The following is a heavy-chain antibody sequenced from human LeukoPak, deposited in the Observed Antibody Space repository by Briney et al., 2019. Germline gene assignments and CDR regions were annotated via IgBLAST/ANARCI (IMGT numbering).Heavy chain of an antibody. D-gene: IGHD5-24*01. J-gene: IGHJ4*02. CDR1: GYTFTGYY. CDR3: ARGRWLQFQDY. V-gene: IGHV1-2*06. Sequence: ASVKVSCRASGYTFTGYYMHWVRQAPGQGLEWMGRINPNSGGTNYAQKFQGRVTMARDTSISTAYMELSRLRSDDTAVYYCARGRWLQFQDYWGQGTLVTVSS. CDR2: INPNSGGT.